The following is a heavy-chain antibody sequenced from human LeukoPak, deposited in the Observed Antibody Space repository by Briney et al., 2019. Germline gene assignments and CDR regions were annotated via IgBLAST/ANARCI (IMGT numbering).Heavy chain of an antibody. V-gene: IGHV4-59*01. CDR1: GGSFSGYY. Sequence: PSETLSLTCAVWGGSFSGYYWSWLRQPPGKGLEWVGYIYYSGSTHYNPSLKSRVTISVDTSKNQFSLKLSSVTAADSAVYYCAREMYYYDSSGYYGGAFDIWGQGTMVTVSS. CDR2: IYYSGST. J-gene: IGHJ3*02. CDR3: AREMYYYDSSGYYGGAFDI. D-gene: IGHD3-22*01.